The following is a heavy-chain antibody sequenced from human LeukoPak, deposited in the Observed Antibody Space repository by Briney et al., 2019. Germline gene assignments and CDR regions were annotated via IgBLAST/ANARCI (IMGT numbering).Heavy chain of an antibody. J-gene: IGHJ6*02. CDR2: INPNSGGT. CDR1: GYTFTGYY. V-gene: IGHV1-2*06. D-gene: IGHD1-26*01. CDR3: ASLSVGSYYYYGMDV. Sequence: ASVKVSCKASGYTFTGYYIHWVRQAPGQGLEWMGRINPNSGGTNYAQRFEGRVTMTRDTSISTAYMELSRLRSDDTAVYYCASLSVGSYYYYGMDVWGQGTTVTVSS.